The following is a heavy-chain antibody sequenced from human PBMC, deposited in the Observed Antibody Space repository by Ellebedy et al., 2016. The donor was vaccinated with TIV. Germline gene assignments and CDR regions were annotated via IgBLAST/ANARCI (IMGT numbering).Heavy chain of an antibody. J-gene: IGHJ4*02. D-gene: IGHD2-2*01. CDR3: ARAGIVVVPAAIGV. V-gene: IGHV3-11*06. Sequence: PGGSLRLSCAASGFTFSDYYMSWIRQAPGKGLEWVSYISSSSYTNYADSVKGRFTISRDNAKNTLYLQMNSLRAEDTAVYYCARAGIVVVPAAIGVWGQGTLVTVSS. CDR1: GFTFSDYY. CDR2: ISSSSYT.